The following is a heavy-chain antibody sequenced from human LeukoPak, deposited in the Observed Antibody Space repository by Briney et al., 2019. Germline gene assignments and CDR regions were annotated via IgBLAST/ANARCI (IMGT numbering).Heavy chain of an antibody. D-gene: IGHD3-10*01. CDR3: ALNPDYYGSGSFDY. CDR1: GFNFGIYG. J-gene: IGHJ4*02. V-gene: IGHV3-33*01. CDR2: MWDDGTNE. Sequence: PGRSLRLSCAASGFNFGIYGMHWVRQAPGKGLEWVAVMWDDGTNEYYVESVKGRFTISRDNGKRTLYLQMNSLRVEDTAVYYCALNPDYYGSGSFDYWGQGTLVTVSS.